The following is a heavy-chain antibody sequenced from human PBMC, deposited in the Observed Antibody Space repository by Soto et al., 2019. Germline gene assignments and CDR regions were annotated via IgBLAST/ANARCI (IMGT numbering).Heavy chain of an antibody. CDR2: ISIYNDNT. D-gene: IGHD3-10*01. Sequence: ASVKVSCKASGFTFTSYGISWVRQAPGQGLEWMAWISIYNDNTKYAQKFQGRITMTTDTSTSTAYMELRSLRSDDTAVYYCARETYYFGSGTYDDGMHVSGPGTTLTVYS. V-gene: IGHV1-18*04. CDR3: ARETYYFGSGTYDDGMHV. J-gene: IGHJ6*02. CDR1: GFTFTSYG.